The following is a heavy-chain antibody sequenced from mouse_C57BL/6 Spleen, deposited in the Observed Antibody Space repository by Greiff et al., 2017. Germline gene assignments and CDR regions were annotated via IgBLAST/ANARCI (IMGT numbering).Heavy chain of an antibody. CDR1: GYTFTEYT. CDR3: ARHEAPGDAHHGGYAMDY. Sequence: VQLQQSGAELVKPGASVKLSCKASGYTFTEYTIHWVKQRSGQGLEWIGWFYPGSGSIKYNEKFKDKATLTADKSSNPAYMELSRLQSEDSAVYYCARHEAPGDAHHGGYAMDYWGQGTSVTVSS. J-gene: IGHJ4*01. CDR2: FYPGSGSI. V-gene: IGHV1-62-2*01.